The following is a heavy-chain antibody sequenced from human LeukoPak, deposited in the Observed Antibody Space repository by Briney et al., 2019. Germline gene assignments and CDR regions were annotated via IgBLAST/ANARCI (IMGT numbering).Heavy chain of an antibody. CDR2: IRSKAYGGTT. J-gene: IGHJ3*02. D-gene: IGHD2-2*01. V-gene: IGHV3-49*04. Sequence: GGSLRLSCTVSGFTFGDYAMNWVRQAPGKGLEWVGFIRSKAYGGTTEYAASVKGRFTISRDDSKSIACLQMNSLKTDDTAVYYCTREADCSTTSCHSASDAFDIWGQGTMVTVSS. CDR1: GFTFGDYA. CDR3: TREADCSTTSCHSASDAFDI.